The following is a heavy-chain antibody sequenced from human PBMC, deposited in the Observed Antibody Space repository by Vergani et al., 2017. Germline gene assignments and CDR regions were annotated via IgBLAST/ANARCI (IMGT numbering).Heavy chain of an antibody. CDR1: GFTFTAHG. V-gene: IGHV3-23*01. CDR2: ISGQNFRT. J-gene: IGHJ4*02. D-gene: IGHD2-21*01. CDR3: EDLYGDDGFSPF. Sequence: EVQLLESGGGSAQPGESLRLSCVASGFTFTAHGLNWVRQAPGKGREWVSGISGQNFRTHYADSVKGRFNISRDDSKNTVYLQINSLRAVDTAFYYCEDLYGDDGFSPFWVQGTLVTVSS.